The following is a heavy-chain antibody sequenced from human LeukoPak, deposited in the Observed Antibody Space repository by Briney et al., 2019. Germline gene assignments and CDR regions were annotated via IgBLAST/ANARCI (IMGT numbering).Heavy chain of an antibody. CDR1: GFTFSSYS. CDR2: ISSSSSYI. CDR3: ARGGTQNDYGDY. J-gene: IGHJ4*02. D-gene: IGHD3-16*01. Sequence: GSLRLSCAASGFTFSSYSMNWVRQAPGKGLEWVSSISSSSSYIYYADSVKGRFTISRDNAKNSLYLQMNSLRAEDTAVYYCARGGTQNDYGDYWGQGTLVTVSS. V-gene: IGHV3-21*01.